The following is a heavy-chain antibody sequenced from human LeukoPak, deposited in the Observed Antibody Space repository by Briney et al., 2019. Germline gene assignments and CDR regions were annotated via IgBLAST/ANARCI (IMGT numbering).Heavy chain of an antibody. CDR2: IRYDGSNK. J-gene: IGHJ3*02. D-gene: IGHD4-17*01. Sequence: GGSLRLSCAASGFTFSSYGMHWVRQAPCKGLEWVAVIRYDGSNKYYADSVKGRFTISRDNSKNTLYLQMNSLRAEDTAVYYCASHDYGDLNDAFDIWGQGTMVTVSS. CDR1: GFTFSSYG. CDR3: ASHDYGDLNDAFDI. V-gene: IGHV3-33*01.